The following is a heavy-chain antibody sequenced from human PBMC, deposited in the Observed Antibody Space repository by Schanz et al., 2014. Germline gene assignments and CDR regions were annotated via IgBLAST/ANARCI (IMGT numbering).Heavy chain of an antibody. J-gene: IGHJ6*02. D-gene: IGHD3-10*01. Sequence: EVQLVESGGGLVQPGGSLRLSCAASGFTFNNFGMNWVRQAPGKGLEWVSCITGGSTTYTYYADSVRGRFTISRDNAKSSVYLQMNSLRAEDTAVYYCARSGVDVWGQGTAVIVSS. CDR1: GFTFNNFG. CDR3: ARSGVDV. V-gene: IGHV3-21*01. CDR2: ITGGSTTYT.